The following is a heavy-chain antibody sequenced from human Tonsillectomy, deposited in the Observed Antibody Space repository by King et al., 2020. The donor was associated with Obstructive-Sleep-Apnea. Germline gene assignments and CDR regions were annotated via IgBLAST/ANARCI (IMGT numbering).Heavy chain of an antibody. CDR1: GFTFDDYA. Sequence: VQLVESGGGLVQPGRSLRLSCAASGFTFDDYAMHWVRQAPGKGLEWVSGINWNSGSVNYADSVKGRFTISRDNAKNSLYLQMNSLRAKDTALYYCAKAPSYHYYDSSGYFDYWGQGTLVTVSS. J-gene: IGHJ4*02. CDR3: AKAPSYHYYDSSGYFDY. CDR2: INWNSGSV. D-gene: IGHD3-22*01. V-gene: IGHV3-9*01.